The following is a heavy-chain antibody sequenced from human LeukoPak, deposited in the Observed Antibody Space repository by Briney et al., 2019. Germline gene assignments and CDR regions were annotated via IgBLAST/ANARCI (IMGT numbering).Heavy chain of an antibody. CDR1: DDSISIYY. J-gene: IGHJ4*02. CDR3: ARERGDTAMFRFIES. CDR2: IHTSGST. Sequence: SETLSLTCTVSDDSISIYYWNWIRQPPGKGLDWIGYIHTSGSTNYNPSLKSRVTISVDTSKKQFSLKLSSVTAADTAVYYCARERGDTAMFRFIESWGQGTLVTVSS. V-gene: IGHV4-4*09. D-gene: IGHD5-18*01.